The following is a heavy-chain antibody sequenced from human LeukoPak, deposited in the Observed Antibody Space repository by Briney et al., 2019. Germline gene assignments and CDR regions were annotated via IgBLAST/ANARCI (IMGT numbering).Heavy chain of an antibody. CDR1: GFSFSSYG. CDR3: ARDRYGSGSSLFDP. D-gene: IGHD3-10*01. V-gene: IGHV3-23*01. Sequence: PGGSLRLSCAASGFSFSSYGMSWVRQAPGKGLEWVSAISGSDGSTYYADSVKGRFTISRDNSKNTVYLQMNSLRAGDTAVYYCARDRYGSGSSLFDPWGQGTLVTVSS. J-gene: IGHJ5*02. CDR2: ISGSDGST.